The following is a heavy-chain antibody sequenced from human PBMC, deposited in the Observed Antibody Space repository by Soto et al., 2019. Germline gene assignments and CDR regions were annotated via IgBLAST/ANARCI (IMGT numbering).Heavy chain of an antibody. CDR2: IIPIFGTA. CDR3: ARDGWDSSSWPNWFDP. V-gene: IGHV1-69*13. CDR1: GGTFSSYA. Sequence: SVKVSCKASGGTFSSYAISWVRQAPGQGLEWMGGIIPIFGTANYAQKFQGRVTITADESTSTAYMELSSLRSEDTAVYYCARDGWDSSSWPNWFDPWGQGTLVTVSS. D-gene: IGHD6-13*01. J-gene: IGHJ5*02.